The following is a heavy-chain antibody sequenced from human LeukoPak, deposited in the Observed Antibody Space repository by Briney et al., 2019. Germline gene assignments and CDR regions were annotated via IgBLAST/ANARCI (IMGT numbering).Heavy chain of an antibody. J-gene: IGHJ5*02. CDR2: INPSGGST. D-gene: IGHD5-18*01. CDR1: GYTFTSNY. Sequence: ASVKVSCKAFGYTFTSNYMHWVRQAPGQGLEWMGIINPSGGSTSYAQKFRGRVTMTRDMSTSTVYMELSSLRSEDTAVYYCARGGYSYGYDRNWFDPWGQGTLVTVSS. CDR3: ARGGYSYGYDRNWFDP. V-gene: IGHV1-46*01.